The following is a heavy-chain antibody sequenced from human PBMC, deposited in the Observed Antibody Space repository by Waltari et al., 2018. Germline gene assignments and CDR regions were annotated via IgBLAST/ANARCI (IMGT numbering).Heavy chain of an antibody. D-gene: IGHD2-2*01. Sequence: QVQLVESGGGVVQPGRSLRLSCAASGFSFSSFGMHWVRQATGKGVEWVTVRWFDGSNKYYADAVKGRFTISRDNSKNTLYLQMNSLRAEDTAVYYCARKTSALYCDYCGQGALVTVSS. CDR2: RWFDGSNK. CDR3: ARKTSALYCDY. CDR1: GFSFSSFG. V-gene: IGHV3-33*08. J-gene: IGHJ4*02.